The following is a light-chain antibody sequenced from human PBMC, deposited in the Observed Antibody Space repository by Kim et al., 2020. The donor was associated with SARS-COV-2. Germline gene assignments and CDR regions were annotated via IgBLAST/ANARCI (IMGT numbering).Light chain of an antibody. J-gene: IGLJ2*01. V-gene: IGLV3-19*01. CDR1: SLRSYY. CDR3: NPRDRRGNHVV. CDR2: GKN. Sequence: SSELTQDPAVSVALGQTVRITCQGDSLRSYYASWYQQKPGQAPVLVTYGKNNRPSGIPDRFSGSSSGNTASLTITGAQAADEADTYCNPRDRRGNHVVFG.